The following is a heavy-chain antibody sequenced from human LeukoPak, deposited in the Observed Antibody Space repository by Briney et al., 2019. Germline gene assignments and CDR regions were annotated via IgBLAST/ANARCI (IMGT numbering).Heavy chain of an antibody. Sequence: AGGSLRLSCAASGFTFDDYAMHWVRQAPGKGLEWVSLISWDGGSSYYADSVKVRFTISRDNSKNSLYLQMNSLRAEDTALYYCARGDHDYWGQGTLVTVSS. V-gene: IGHV3-43D*04. D-gene: IGHD3-10*01. CDR2: ISWDGGSS. CDR3: ARGDHDY. J-gene: IGHJ4*02. CDR1: GFTFDDYA.